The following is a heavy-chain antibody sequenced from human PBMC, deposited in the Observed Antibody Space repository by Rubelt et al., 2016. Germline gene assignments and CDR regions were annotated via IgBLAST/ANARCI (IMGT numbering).Heavy chain of an antibody. Sequence: GLEWVPSISSSSSYIYYADSVKGRFTISRDNAKNSLYLQMNSLRAEDTAVYYCARSGFRYYYYGMDVWGQGTTVTVSS. J-gene: IGHJ6*02. D-gene: IGHD2-15*01. CDR3: ARSGFRYYYYGMDV. V-gene: IGHV3-21*01. CDR2: ISSSSSYI.